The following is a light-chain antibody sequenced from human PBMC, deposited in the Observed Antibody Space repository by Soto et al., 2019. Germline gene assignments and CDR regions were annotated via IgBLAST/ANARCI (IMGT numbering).Light chain of an antibody. CDR2: GVS. CDR3: QQYGSSPRT. Sequence: EIVLTQSPGTLSLSPGERATLSCRASQSISSTYLAWYQQKHGQSPRLLIYGVSFRAAGIPDRFSGSGSGADFTLTISRLEPEDFAVYYCQQYGSSPRTFAQGTKVEIK. CDR1: QSISSTY. J-gene: IGKJ1*01. V-gene: IGKV3-20*01.